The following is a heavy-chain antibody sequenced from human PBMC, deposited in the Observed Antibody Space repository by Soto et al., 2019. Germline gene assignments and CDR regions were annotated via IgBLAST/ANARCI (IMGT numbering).Heavy chain of an antibody. D-gene: IGHD6-19*01. Sequence: EASVKVSCKASGYTITNYAIHWVRQAPGQGLEWMGWINAGNGNTKYSQNFQGRVTITRDTSARTAYLELSSLRSEDTAVYFCARSDMTVAAAFNIWGQGTKVTVSS. J-gene: IGHJ3*02. CDR2: INAGNGNT. CDR3: ARSDMTVAAAFNI. V-gene: IGHV1-3*01. CDR1: GYTITNYA.